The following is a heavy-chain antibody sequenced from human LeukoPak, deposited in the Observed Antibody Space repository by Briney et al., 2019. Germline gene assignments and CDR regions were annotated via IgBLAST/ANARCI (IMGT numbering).Heavy chain of an antibody. V-gene: IGHV3-30-3*01. CDR1: GFTFSSYA. CDR3: ARDLYAFMVRYYDYYGMDG. J-gene: IGHJ6*02. CDR2: ISYDGSNK. Sequence: PGGSLRLSCAASGFTFSSYAMHWVRQAPGKGLEWAAVISYDGSNKYFADSVKGRFTISRDNSKNTLYLLMNSLRADDTAVYYCARDLYAFMVRYYDYYGMDGWDQETTVTVSS. D-gene: IGHD3-10*01.